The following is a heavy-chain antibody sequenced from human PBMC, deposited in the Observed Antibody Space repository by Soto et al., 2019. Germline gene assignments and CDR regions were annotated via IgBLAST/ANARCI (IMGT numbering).Heavy chain of an antibody. J-gene: IGHJ4*02. CDR3: AREKQGVEAALHY. CDR1: GGSTSSYD. CDR2: IYTSGNT. D-gene: IGHD6-13*01. V-gene: IGHV4-4*07. Sequence: SETLSLTCTVSGGSTSSYDCSWIRQPAWKALEWIGRIYTSGNTNYNPSLKSRVTMSVDTSKNQFSLKLNSVTAADTAVYYCAREKQGVEAALHYWGQGTLVTVCS.